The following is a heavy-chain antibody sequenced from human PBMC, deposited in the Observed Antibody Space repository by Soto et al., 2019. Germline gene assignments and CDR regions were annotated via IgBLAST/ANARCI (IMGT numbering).Heavy chain of an antibody. V-gene: IGHV4-39*01. CDR2: MYYNGNT. CDR3: ERPQIYDSRAAPTPIFHP. J-gene: IGHJ1*01. CDR1: GGSFTSTNYF. Sequence: QLQESGPGLVKPSETLSLTCTVSGGSFTSTNYFWGWIRQPPGKGLEWIGYMYYNGNTFCSPSRKRRVTVSVGTAKGQFSLALSSVTAADTAMYYCERPQIYDSRAAPTPIFHPWCLGAMVTVSS. D-gene: IGHD3-22*01.